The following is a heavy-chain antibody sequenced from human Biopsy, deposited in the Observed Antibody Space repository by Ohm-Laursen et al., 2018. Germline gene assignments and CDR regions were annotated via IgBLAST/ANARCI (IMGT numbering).Heavy chain of an antibody. V-gene: IGHV4-4*09. Sequence: TLSLTCTVSGVSITAYYWSWIRQPPGKGLECIGNIHHSGSTNYNPSLKSQLTISVGTSKNQFSLKLSSVTAADTAVYYCARMDCSGGSCHYYSYGMDVWGQGTTVTVSS. CDR1: GVSITAYY. J-gene: IGHJ6*02. CDR2: IHHSGST. CDR3: ARMDCSGGSCHYYSYGMDV. D-gene: IGHD2-15*01.